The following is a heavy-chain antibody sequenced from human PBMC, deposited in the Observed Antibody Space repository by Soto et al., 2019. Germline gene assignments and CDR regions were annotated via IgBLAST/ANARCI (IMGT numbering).Heavy chain of an antibody. CDR2: INHSGST. CDR3: GSSHYFTLFGVLRGRLYY. V-gene: IGHV4-34*01. Sequence: PSETLSLTCAVYGGSFSGYDWSWIRQPPGKGLEWIGEINHSGSTTYNPSLKSRVIISIDTPKNQFSLKLSSVTAADTAVYYCGSSHYFTLFGVLRGRLYYRGRRTPDIGSS. CDR1: GGSFSGYD. J-gene: IGHJ4*02. D-gene: IGHD3-3*01.